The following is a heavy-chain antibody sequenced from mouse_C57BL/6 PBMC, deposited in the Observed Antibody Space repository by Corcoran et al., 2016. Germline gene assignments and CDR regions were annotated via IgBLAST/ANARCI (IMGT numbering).Heavy chain of an antibody. D-gene: IGHD2-4*01. CDR2: INPNNGGT. J-gene: IGHJ3*01. V-gene: IGHV1-18*01. CDR1: GYTFTDYN. Sequence: EVQLQQSGPELVKPGASVKIPCKASGYTFTDYNMDWVKQSHGKSLEWIGDINPNNGGTIYNQKFKGKATLTVDKSSSTAYMELRSLTSEDTAVYYCARSGVYYDYDWFAYWGQGTLVTVSA. CDR3: ARSGVYYDYDWFAY.